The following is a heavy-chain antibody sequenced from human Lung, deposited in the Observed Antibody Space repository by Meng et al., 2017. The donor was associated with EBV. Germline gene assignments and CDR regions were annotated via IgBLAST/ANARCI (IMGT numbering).Heavy chain of an antibody. CDR3: ARGRQIGWQGGDFAY. D-gene: IGHD2-15*01. J-gene: IGHJ4*02. V-gene: IGHV4-34*02. CDR2: INHSGHT. Sequence: LQQWVAGLLQALETLSLRCAVSGWSFRVYYWSVIRQSPERGLEWIGEINHSGHTNYNPSLKSRVTISVDTSKTQFSLNLSSVTAADTAVYYCARGRQIGWQGGDFAYWSQGTLVTVSS. CDR1: GWSFRVYY.